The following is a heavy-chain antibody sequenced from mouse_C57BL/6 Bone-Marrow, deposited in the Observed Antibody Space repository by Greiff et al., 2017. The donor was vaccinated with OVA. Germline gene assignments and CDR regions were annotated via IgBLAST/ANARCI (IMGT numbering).Heavy chain of an antibody. CDR1: GINITDYY. CDR2: IDPENGDT. J-gene: IGHJ2*01. Sequence: VQLQQSGAELVRPGASVKLSCTASGINITDYYMHWVKQRPEQGLEWIGWIDPENGDTEYASKFQGKATITVYTSSNTAYLQLSSLTSEDTAVYYCDGYYYWGQGTTLTVSS. CDR3: DGYYY. D-gene: IGHD2-3*01. V-gene: IGHV14-4*01.